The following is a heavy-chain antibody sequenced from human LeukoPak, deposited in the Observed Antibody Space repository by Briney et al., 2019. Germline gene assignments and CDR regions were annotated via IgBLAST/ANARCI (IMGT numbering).Heavy chain of an antibody. Sequence: GASVKVSCKASGYTFTSYYMHWVRQAPGQGLEWMGIINPSGGSTSYAQKFQGRVTMTTDTSTSTAYMELRSLRSDDTAVYYCARDLAENGSTSTRAFDYWGQGTLVTVSS. J-gene: IGHJ4*02. D-gene: IGHD2-2*01. CDR1: GYTFTSYY. CDR3: ARDLAENGSTSTRAFDY. CDR2: INPSGGST. V-gene: IGHV1-46*01.